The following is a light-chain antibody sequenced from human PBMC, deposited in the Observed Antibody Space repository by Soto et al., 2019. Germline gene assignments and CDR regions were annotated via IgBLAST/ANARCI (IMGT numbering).Light chain of an antibody. V-gene: IGKV3-20*01. CDR2: GAS. J-gene: IGKJ1*01. CDR3: QDYGSQPRWT. Sequence: EMVLTQSPDTLSLSPGERATLSCRASQSVSSNCLAWYQQKPGQAPRLLIYGASSRATGIPDRFSGSGSGTDFTLTISRVEPEDFVVYYCQDYGSQPRWTFGQGTKVDIK. CDR1: QSVSSNC.